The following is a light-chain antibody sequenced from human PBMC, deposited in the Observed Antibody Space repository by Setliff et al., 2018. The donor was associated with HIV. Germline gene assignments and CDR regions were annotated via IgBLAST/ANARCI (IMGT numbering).Light chain of an antibody. Sequence: QSVLTQPASMSGSPGQSITISCTGTSSDVGGNSYVSWYQQHPGKAPKLIIYEVNYRPSGVSTRFSGSKSDNTASLTISGLQAEDEADYYCSSYTFSSTWVFGGGTKVTV. J-gene: IGLJ3*02. CDR1: SSDVGGNSY. CDR2: EVN. V-gene: IGLV2-14*01. CDR3: SSYTFSSTWV.